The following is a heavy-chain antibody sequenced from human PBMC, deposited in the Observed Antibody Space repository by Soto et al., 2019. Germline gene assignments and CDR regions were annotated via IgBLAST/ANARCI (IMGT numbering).Heavy chain of an antibody. D-gene: IGHD3-10*01. V-gene: IGHV4-34*01. CDR3: ARASYRSLWFGELRTDYGMDV. CDR1: GGSFSGYY. CDR2: INHSGST. Sequence: SETLSLTCAVYGGSFSGYYWSWIRQPPGKGLEWIGEINHSGSTNYNPSLKSRVTISVDTSKNQFSLKLSSVTAADTAVYYCARASYRSLWFGELRTDYGMDVWGQGTTVTVSS. J-gene: IGHJ6*02.